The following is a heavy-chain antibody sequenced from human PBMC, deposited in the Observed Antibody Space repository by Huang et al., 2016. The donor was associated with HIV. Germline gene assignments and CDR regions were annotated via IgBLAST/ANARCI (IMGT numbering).Heavy chain of an antibody. Sequence: SGGSISSYYWSWIRQPAGKGLEWIGRIYTRGSTKYNPSLKSRVTLSVETSKNQFALKLSSVTAADTAVYYCARGGELLWFGEPGGWFDPWGQGTLVTVSS. CDR1: GGSISSYY. CDR2: IYTRGST. V-gene: IGHV4-4*07. J-gene: IGHJ5*02. CDR3: ARGGELLWFGEPGGWFDP. D-gene: IGHD3-10*01.